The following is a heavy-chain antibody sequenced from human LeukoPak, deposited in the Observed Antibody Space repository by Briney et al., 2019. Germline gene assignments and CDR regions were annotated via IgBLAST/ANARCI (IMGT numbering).Heavy chain of an antibody. Sequence: PGGSLRLSCAASGFTFSSYWMSWVRQAPGKGPEWVSSISSSSSYIYYADSVKGRFTISRDNAKNSVFLQMNNLRVEDTGIYYCAGRGYHDSSGYDYWGQGTPVTVSS. D-gene: IGHD3-22*01. J-gene: IGHJ4*02. CDR2: ISSSSSYI. V-gene: IGHV3-21*06. CDR1: GFTFSSYW. CDR3: AGRGYHDSSGYDY.